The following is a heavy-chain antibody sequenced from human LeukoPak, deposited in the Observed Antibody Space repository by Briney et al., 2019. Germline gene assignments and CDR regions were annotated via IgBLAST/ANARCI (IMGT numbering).Heavy chain of an antibody. J-gene: IGHJ4*02. CDR1: GFTFSSYS. V-gene: IGHV3-21*01. CDR3: ARADGSGSYYFGPLDY. Sequence: GGPLRLSCAASGFTFSSYSMNWVRHAPGKGLEWLSSISSSSSYIYYADSVKGRFTISRDNAKNSLYLQMNSLRAEDTAVYYCARADGSGSYYFGPLDYWGQGTLVTVSS. D-gene: IGHD3-10*01. CDR2: ISSSSSYI.